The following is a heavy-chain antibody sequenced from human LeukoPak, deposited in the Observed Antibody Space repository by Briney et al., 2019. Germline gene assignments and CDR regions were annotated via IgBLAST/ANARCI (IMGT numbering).Heavy chain of an antibody. CDR1: GGSISSYY. CDR2: IYYSGST. D-gene: IGHD2-15*01. Sequence: LETLSLTCTVSGGSISSYYWSWIRQPPGKGLEWIGYIYYSGSTNYNPSLKSRVTISVDTSKNQFSLKLSSVTAADTAVYYCARGGDCSGSSCYFFDYWGQGTLVTVSS. CDR3: ARGGDCSGSSCYFFDY. J-gene: IGHJ4*02. V-gene: IGHV4-59*01.